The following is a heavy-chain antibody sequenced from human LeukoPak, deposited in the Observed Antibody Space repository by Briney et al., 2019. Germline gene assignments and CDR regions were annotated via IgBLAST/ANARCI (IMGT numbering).Heavy chain of an antibody. V-gene: IGHV1-2*02. CDR2: INPNSGGT. Sequence: ASVKVSCKASGYTFTGYYMHWVRQAPGQGLEWMGWINPNSGGTRYAQKFQGRITMTRDTSISTAYMELSRLRSDDTAVYYCTRANRVYDYDTTPLPDYWGQGTLVTVSS. CDR3: TRANRVYDYDTTPLPDY. J-gene: IGHJ4*02. D-gene: IGHD3-22*01. CDR1: GYTFTGYY.